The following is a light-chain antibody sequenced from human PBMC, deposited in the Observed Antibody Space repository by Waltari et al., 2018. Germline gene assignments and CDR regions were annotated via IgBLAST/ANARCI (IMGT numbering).Light chain of an antibody. J-gene: IGKJ4*01. CDR2: DAA. Sequence: AIQLTQSPSSLSASVGDRVTITCRASQGISSALAWYQQKPGKAPNLLLYDAASLESGVASRFSGSGAGTDFTLTISSLQPADFATYYCQQLNSYPVTFGGGTKVEIK. V-gene: IGKV1-13*02. CDR1: QGISSA. CDR3: QQLNSYPVT.